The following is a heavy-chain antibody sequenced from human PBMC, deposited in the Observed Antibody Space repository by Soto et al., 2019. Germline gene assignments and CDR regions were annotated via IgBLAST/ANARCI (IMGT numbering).Heavy chain of an antibody. V-gene: IGHV3-33*01. D-gene: IGHD5-12*01. Sequence: GGSLRLSCAASGFTFSIYGMHWVRHAPGKGLEWVAVIWYDGSNKYYADSVKGRFTISRDNSKNTLYLQMNSLRAEDTAVYYCARDVVSVRVATISALFDYWGQGILVTVSS. CDR1: GFTFSIYG. CDR3: ARDVVSVRVATISALFDY. CDR2: IWYDGSNK. J-gene: IGHJ4*02.